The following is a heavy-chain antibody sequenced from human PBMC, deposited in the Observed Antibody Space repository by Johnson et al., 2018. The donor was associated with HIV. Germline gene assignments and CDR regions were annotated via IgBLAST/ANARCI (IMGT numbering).Heavy chain of an antibody. V-gene: IGHV3-7*05. CDR2: INQDGSEE. D-gene: IGHD3-22*01. CDR3: AKDPAVVHPRCFDV. CDR1: GFTFSGYW. Sequence: VQLVESGGDLVQPGGSLRLSCAASGFTFSGYWMNWVRQAPGKGLEWVANINQDGSEEYYVDSLEGRFTISRDNAKNSLYLQINSLRVEDTALYYCAKDPAVVHPRCFDVWGQGTVVTVSS. J-gene: IGHJ3*01.